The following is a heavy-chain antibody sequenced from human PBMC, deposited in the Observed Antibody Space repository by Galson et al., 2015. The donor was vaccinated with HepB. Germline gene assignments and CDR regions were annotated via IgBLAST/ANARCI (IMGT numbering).Heavy chain of an antibody. Sequence: CKASGGTFSSYAISWVRQAPGQGLEWMGGIIPIFGTANYAQKFQGRVTSTADESTSTAYMELSSLRSEDTAVYYCARDRVAANWFDPWGQGTLVTVSS. V-gene: IGHV1-69*01. CDR1: GGTFSSYA. D-gene: IGHD6-13*01. CDR2: IIPIFGTA. J-gene: IGHJ5*02. CDR3: ARDRVAANWFDP.